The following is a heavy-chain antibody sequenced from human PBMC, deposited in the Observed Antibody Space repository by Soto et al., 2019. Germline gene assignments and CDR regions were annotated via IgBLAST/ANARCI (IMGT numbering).Heavy chain of an antibody. CDR2: ISYHGSDK. J-gene: IGHJ4*02. Sequence: QVQLVESGGGVVQPGRSLRLSCAASGFTFSNYGMHWVRQAPGKGLEWVAVISYHGSDKYYADSVKGRFTISRDNSKNPLYLQMDSLRAEATAVYYCAKDHLTPTVTPVGYWGQGTLVTVSS. CDR1: GFTFSNYG. D-gene: IGHD4-17*01. CDR3: AKDHLTPTVTPVGY. V-gene: IGHV3-30*18.